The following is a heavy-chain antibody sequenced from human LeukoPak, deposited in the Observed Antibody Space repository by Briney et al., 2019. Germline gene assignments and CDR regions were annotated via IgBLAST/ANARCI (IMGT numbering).Heavy chain of an antibody. J-gene: IGHJ6*02. V-gene: IGHV3-21*01. D-gene: IGHD3-9*01. Sequence: GGSLRLSCAASGFTFTSSAMSWVRQAPGKGLEWVSSINNVASHIYYAASVRGRFTISRDDAKNSLYLQMNSLRVEDTAVYYCTRDLMDYDVSTGLHHYYMDVWGQGTTVTVSS. CDR2: INNVASHI. CDR1: GFTFTSSA. CDR3: TRDLMDYDVSTGLHHYYMDV.